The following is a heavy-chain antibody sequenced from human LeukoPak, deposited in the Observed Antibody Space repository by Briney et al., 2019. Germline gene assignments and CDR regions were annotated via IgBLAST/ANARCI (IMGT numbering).Heavy chain of an antibody. CDR3: ARLVYDSSGYYYPISFDP. Sequence: SETLSLTCTVSGGSISSSNWWSWVRQPPGKGLEWIGEIYHSGSTNYNPSLKSRVTISVDKSKNQFSLKLSSVTAADTAVYYCARLVYDSSGYYYPISFDPWGQGTLVTVSS. J-gene: IGHJ5*02. D-gene: IGHD3-22*01. CDR2: IYHSGST. CDR1: GGSISSSNW. V-gene: IGHV4-4*02.